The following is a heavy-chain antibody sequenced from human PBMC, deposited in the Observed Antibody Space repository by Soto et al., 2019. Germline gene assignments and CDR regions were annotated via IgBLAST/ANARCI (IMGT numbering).Heavy chain of an antibody. CDR3: ARDSDGISSGWYVGMDV. V-gene: IGHV3-33*01. Sequence: QVQLVESGGGVVQPGTSLILSCTASGFSFNYYGMHWVRQAPGKGLEWLALIWHDGNRKEYADSVKGRFTMSRDNSQNTLVLQMRSLRAEDTALYYCARDSDGISSGWYVGMDVWGQGIAVTVSS. CDR1: GFSFNYYG. D-gene: IGHD6-19*01. CDR2: IWHDGNRK. J-gene: IGHJ6*02.